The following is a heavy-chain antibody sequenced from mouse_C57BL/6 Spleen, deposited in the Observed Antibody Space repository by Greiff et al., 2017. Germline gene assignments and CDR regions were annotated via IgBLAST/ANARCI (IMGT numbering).Heavy chain of an antibody. CDR1: GFTFSSYA. Sequence: EVMLVESGGGLVKPGGSLKLSCAASGFTFSSYAMSWVRQTPEKRLEWVATISDGGSYTYYPDNVKGRFTISRDNAKNNLYLQMSHLQSEDTAMYYCARAYYGSSLCAYWGQGTLVTVSA. J-gene: IGHJ3*01. V-gene: IGHV5-4*03. CDR3: ARAYYGSSLCAY. CDR2: ISDGGSYT. D-gene: IGHD1-1*01.